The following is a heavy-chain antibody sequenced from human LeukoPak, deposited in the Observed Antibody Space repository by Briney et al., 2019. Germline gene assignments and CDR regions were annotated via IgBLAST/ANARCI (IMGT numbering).Heavy chain of an antibody. CDR3: ARVYHIAARPGGFDP. D-gene: IGHD6-6*01. CDR1: GYTFSSYA. J-gene: IGHJ5*02. CDR2: INPNSGGT. Sequence: GASVKVSCKASGYTFSSYALNWVRQAPGQGLEWMGWINPNSGGTNYAQKFQGRVTMTRDTSISTAYMELSRLRSDDTAVYYCARVYHIAARPGGFDPWGQGTLVTVSS. V-gene: IGHV1-2*02.